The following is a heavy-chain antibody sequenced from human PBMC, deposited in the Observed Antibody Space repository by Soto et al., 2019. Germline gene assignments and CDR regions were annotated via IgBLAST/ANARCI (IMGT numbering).Heavy chain of an antibody. V-gene: IGHV4-31*03. CDR3: ATSPLTGSTFRVPWFAP. D-gene: IGHD1-7*01. CDR1: GGSISSGGYY. CDR2: IYYSGST. J-gene: IGHJ5*02. Sequence: SETLSLTCTVSGGSISSGGYYWSWIRQHPGKGLEWIGYIYYSGSTYYNPSLKSRVTISVDTSKNQFSLKLSSVTAADTAVYYCATSPLTGSTFRVPWFAPCAQGTLVTGSS.